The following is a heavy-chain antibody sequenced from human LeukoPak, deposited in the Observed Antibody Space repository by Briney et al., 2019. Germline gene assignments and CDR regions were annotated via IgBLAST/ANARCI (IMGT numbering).Heavy chain of an antibody. J-gene: IGHJ5*02. V-gene: IGHV4-39*07. Sequence: SETLSLTCIVSGGSISTNSYSWGWLRQPPGKGLEWIGTLYYNGNSYYTPSLERRVTITADTSKNQFSLKLNSVTAADTAIYHCARVYSSGWYQWFDPWGQGTLVTVSS. CDR2: LYYNGNS. CDR3: ARVYSSGWYQWFDP. CDR1: GGSISTNSYS. D-gene: IGHD6-19*01.